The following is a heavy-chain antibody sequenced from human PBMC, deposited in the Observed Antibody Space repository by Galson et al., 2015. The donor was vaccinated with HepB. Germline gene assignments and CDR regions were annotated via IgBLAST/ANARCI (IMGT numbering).Heavy chain of an antibody. CDR2: IKSKTDGGTT. CDR1: GFTFSNAW. V-gene: IGHV3-15*07. J-gene: IGHJ6*03. Sequence: SLRLSCAASGFTFSNAWMNWVRQAPGKGLEWVGRIKSKTDGGTTDYAAPVKGRFTISRDDSKNTLYLQMNSLKTEDTAVYYCTTVGPSVCSSTSCYRYYYYYYMDVWGKGTTVTVSS. D-gene: IGHD2-2*01. CDR3: TTVGPSVCSSTSCYRYYYYYYMDV.